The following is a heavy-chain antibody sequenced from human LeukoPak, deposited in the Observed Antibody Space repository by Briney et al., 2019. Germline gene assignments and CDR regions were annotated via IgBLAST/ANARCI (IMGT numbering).Heavy chain of an antibody. CDR3: ARSAYYDFWSGYYGSTRYFDY. CDR1: GYTFTSYY. D-gene: IGHD3-3*01. V-gene: IGHV1-46*01. J-gene: IGHJ4*02. Sequence: ASVKVSCKASGYTFTSYYMHWVRQAPGQGLEWMGIINPSGGSTSYAQKFQGRVTMTRDTSTSTVYMELSSLRSEDTAVYYCARSAYYDFWSGYYGSTRYFDYWGQGTLVTVSS. CDR2: INPSGGST.